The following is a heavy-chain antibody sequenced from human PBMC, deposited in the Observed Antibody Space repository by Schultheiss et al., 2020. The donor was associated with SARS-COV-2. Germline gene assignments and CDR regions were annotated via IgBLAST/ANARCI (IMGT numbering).Heavy chain of an antibody. D-gene: IGHD6-13*01. J-gene: IGHJ4*02. CDR2: IYYSGST. CDR3: ARGSSHTRIAAAESDFDY. V-gene: IGHV4-31*11. CDR1: GYSISSGYY. Sequence: SETLSLTCAVSGYSISSGYYWGWIRQPPGKGLEWIGYIYYSGSTYYNPSLKSRVTISVDTSKNQFSLKLSSVTAADTAVYYCARGSSHTRIAAAESDFDYWGQGTLVTVSS.